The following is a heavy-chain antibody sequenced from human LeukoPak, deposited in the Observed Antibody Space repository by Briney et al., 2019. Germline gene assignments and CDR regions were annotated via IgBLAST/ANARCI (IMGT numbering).Heavy chain of an antibody. Sequence: GGSLRLSCAASGFTFSNSNMNWVRQAPGKGLEWVSYISSSSSTIYYPDSVKGRFTISRDNAKNTVYLQMNSLRDEDTAVYYCAKDYFGSLEYWGQGILVTVSS. CDR1: GFTFSNSN. CDR3: AKDYFGSLEY. CDR2: ISSSSSTI. V-gene: IGHV3-48*02. J-gene: IGHJ4*02. D-gene: IGHD2/OR15-2a*01.